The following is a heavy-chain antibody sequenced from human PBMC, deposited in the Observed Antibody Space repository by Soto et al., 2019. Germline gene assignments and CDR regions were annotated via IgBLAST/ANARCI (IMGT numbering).Heavy chain of an antibody. CDR3: TRGSGVGRGLDV. Sequence: GGSLRLSCAASGLTFSTYAMSWVRQAPGKGLEWVSAISGSGGSTYYADSVKGRFTISRDNSKNTLSLLMNSLRAEDTAVYFCTRGSGVGRGLDVWGQGTTVTVSS. CDR2: ISGSGGST. J-gene: IGHJ6*02. CDR1: GLTFSTYA. V-gene: IGHV3-23*01. D-gene: IGHD3-3*01.